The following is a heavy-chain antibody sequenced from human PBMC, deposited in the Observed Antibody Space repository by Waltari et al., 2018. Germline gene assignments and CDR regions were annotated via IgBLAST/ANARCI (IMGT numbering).Heavy chain of an antibody. Sequence: EVQLLESGGGLVQPGGSLRLSCAASGFIFSSYAMSWVRQAPGKGLEWVSDISNSGGSTYYADSVKGRFTISRDNSKNTLYLQMNSLRAEDTAIYYCAKDHYSISPVAGRWYYFDYWGQGTLVTVSS. CDR3: AKDHYSISPVAGRWYYFDY. CDR1: GFIFSSYA. V-gene: IGHV3-23*01. D-gene: IGHD6-19*01. J-gene: IGHJ4*02. CDR2: ISNSGGST.